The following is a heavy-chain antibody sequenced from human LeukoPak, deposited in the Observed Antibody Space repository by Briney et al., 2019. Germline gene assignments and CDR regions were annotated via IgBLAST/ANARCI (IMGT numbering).Heavy chain of an antibody. V-gene: IGHV4-59*11. CDR3: AREGGYSYGLDY. D-gene: IGHD5-18*01. CDR1: GGSISSHY. CDR2: IYYTGST. J-gene: IGHJ4*02. Sequence: SETLSLTCTVSGGSISSHYWSWIRQPPGKGLEWIGYIYYTGSTNYNPSLKSRVTISIDTSRTRFSLKLNSLTAADTAVYYCAREGGYSYGLDYWGQGTLVTVSS.